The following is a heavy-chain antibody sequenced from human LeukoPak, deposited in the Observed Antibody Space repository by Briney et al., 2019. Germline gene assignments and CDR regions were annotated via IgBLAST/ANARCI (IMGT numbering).Heavy chain of an antibody. D-gene: IGHD3-10*01. J-gene: IGHJ6*04. V-gene: IGHV4-34*01. Sequence: PSETLSLTCAVYGGSFSGYYWSWIRQPPGKGLDWIGEINHSGSTNYNPSLKSRVTISVDTSKNQFSLKLSSVTAADTAVYYCARKLTYYYGSGSYYKALDVWGKGTTVTVSS. CDR2: INHSGST. CDR1: GGSFSGYY. CDR3: ARKLTYYYGSGSYYKALDV.